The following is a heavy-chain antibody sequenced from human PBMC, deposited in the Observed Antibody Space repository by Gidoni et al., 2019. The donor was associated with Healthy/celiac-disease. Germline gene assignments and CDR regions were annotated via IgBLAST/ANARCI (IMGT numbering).Heavy chain of an antibody. CDR2: ISGSGGST. Sequence: EVQLLESGGGLVQPGVSLRLPCAASGFTFSSYAMSWVRQAPGKGLEWVSAISGSGGSTYYADSVKGRFTISRDNSKNTLYLQMNSLRAEDTAVYYCAKGLIPAAALHWFDPWGQGTLVTVSS. D-gene: IGHD2-2*01. J-gene: IGHJ5*02. CDR3: AKGLIPAAALHWFDP. V-gene: IGHV3-23*01. CDR1: GFTFSSYA.